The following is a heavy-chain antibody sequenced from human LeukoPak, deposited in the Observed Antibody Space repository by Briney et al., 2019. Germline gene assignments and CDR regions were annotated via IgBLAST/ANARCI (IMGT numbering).Heavy chain of an antibody. CDR2: ISGSGGST. J-gene: IGHJ4*02. CDR1: GFTFSSYA. V-gene: IGHV3-23*01. Sequence: PGGSLGLSCAASGFTFSSYAMSWVRQAPGKGLEWVSAISGSGGSTYYADSVKGRFTISRDNSKNTLYLQMNSLRAEDTAVYYCAKDQEYSSGWFDYWGQGTLVTVSS. D-gene: IGHD6-19*01. CDR3: AKDQEYSSGWFDY.